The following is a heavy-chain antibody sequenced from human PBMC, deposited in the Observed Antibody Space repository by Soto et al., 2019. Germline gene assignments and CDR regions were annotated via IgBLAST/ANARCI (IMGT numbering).Heavy chain of an antibody. J-gene: IGHJ6*02. D-gene: IGHD4-4*01. CDR1: GFTFSSYA. Sequence: VGSLRLSCAASGFTFSSYAMHWVRQAPGKGLEWVAVISYDGSNKYYADSVKGRFTISRDNSKNTLYLQMNSLRAEDTAVYYCAREATVTKYYYYGMDVCGQRTTVTVSS. CDR2: ISYDGSNK. CDR3: AREATVTKYYYYGMDV. V-gene: IGHV3-30-3*01.